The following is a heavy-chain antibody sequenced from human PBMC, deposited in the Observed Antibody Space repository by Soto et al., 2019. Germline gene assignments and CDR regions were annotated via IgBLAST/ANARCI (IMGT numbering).Heavy chain of an antibody. Sequence: EVQLLESGGGLVQPGGSLRLSCAASGFTFSSYAMSWVRQAPGKGLEWVSAISGSGGSTYYADSVKGRFTISRDNSKNTLYLQMNSLRAEDTAVYYCAKDLSVAVPAAIPFDYWGQGTLVTVSS. J-gene: IGHJ4*02. D-gene: IGHD2-2*01. V-gene: IGHV3-23*01. CDR1: GFTFSSYA. CDR3: AKDLSVAVPAAIPFDY. CDR2: ISGSGGST.